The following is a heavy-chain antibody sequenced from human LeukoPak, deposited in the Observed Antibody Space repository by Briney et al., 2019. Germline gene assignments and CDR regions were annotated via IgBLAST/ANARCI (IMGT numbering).Heavy chain of an antibody. V-gene: IGHV7-4-1*02. J-gene: IGHJ4*02. Sequence: ASVKVSCKASGYTFTSYAMNWVRQAPGQGLEWMGWINTNTGNPTYAQGFTGRFVFSLDTSVSTAYLQISSLKAEDTAVYYCARSPMIVVVTPFDYWGQGTLVTVSS. CDR3: ARSPMIVVVTPFDY. CDR2: INTNTGNP. D-gene: IGHD3-22*01. CDR1: GYTFTSYA.